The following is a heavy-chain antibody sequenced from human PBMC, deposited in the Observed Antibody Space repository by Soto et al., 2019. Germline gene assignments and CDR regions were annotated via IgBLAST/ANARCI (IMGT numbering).Heavy chain of an antibody. CDR3: ARKVMAGYDILTGYYPDWFDL. D-gene: IGHD3-9*01. J-gene: IGHJ5*02. CDR1: GGTFSSYA. V-gene: IGHV1-69*06. CDR2: IIPIFGTA. Sequence: QVQLVQSGAEVKKPGSSVKVSCKASGGTFSSYAISWVRQAPGQGLEWMGGIIPIFGTANYAQKFQGRVTITADKSTSTAYMELSSLRSEDTAVYYCARKVMAGYDILTGYYPDWFDLWGQGTLVTVSS.